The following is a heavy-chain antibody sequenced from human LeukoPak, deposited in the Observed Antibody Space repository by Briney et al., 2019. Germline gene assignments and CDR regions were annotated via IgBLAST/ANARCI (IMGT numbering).Heavy chain of an antibody. J-gene: IGHJ4*02. V-gene: IGHV3-7*01. CDR2: IKQDGSEK. CDR3: ARTLIAAADVFDY. Sequence: GGSLRLSCAASGFTFSSYWMSWVRQAPGKGLEGVANIKQDGSEKTYVDSVRGRLTISRDNAKNSLYLQVNSLRAEDTAVYYCARTLIAAADVFDYWGQGTLVTVSS. D-gene: IGHD6-13*01. CDR1: GFTFSSYW.